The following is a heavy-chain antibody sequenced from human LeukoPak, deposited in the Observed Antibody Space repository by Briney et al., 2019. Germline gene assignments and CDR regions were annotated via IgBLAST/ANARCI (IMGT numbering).Heavy chain of an antibody. CDR3: TRQWHTPSDY. CDR1: GFIFSSYW. CDR2: INGDGTST. Sequence: GGSLRLSCAASGFIFSSYWMHWVRQKPGEGPLWLSRINGDGTSTAYAHSVQGRFIISRDNAMNTLYLQMNSLRVDDTAVYYCTRQWHTPSDYGGLGTVVTVSS. V-gene: IGHV3-74*03. J-gene: IGHJ4*02. D-gene: IGHD6-19*01.